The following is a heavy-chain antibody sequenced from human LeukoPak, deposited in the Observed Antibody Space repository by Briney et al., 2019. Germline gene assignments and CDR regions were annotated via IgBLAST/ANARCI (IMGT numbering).Heavy chain of an antibody. CDR3: ARAGHGDGYNYDY. CDR2: INHSGST. J-gene: IGHJ4*02. V-gene: IGHV4-34*01. D-gene: IGHD5-24*01. Sequence: GSLRLSCAASGFTFSSYAMHWVRQPPGKGLEWIGEINHSGSTNYNPSLKSRVTISVDTSKNQFSLKLSSVTAADTAVYYCARAGHGDGYNYDYWGQGTLVTVSS. CDR1: GFTFSSYA.